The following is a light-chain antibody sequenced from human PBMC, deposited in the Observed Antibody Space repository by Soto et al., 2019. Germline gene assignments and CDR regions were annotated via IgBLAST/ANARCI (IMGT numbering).Light chain of an antibody. V-gene: IGLV1-40*01. CDR1: SSNIGAGYD. CDR3: QSYDSSLSSSV. J-gene: IGLJ1*01. CDR2: GNS. Sequence: QSVLTQAPSVSGAPGHRVTISCTGSSSNIGAGYDVHWYQQLPGTAPKLLIYGNSNRPSGVPDRFSGSKSGTAASLAITGLQAEDEADYYGQSYDSSLSSSVFGTGTKVTVL.